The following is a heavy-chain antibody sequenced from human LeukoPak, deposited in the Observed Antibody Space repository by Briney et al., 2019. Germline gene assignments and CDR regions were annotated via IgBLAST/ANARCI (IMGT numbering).Heavy chain of an antibody. CDR3: ARDSSYGSGSYKYYFDY. CDR1: GFTFSSYA. Sequence: GGSLRLSCAASGFTFSSYAMTWVRQAPGKGLEWVSGITNSGDSSTYYADSVEGRFTISRDNSKNTLYLQMNSLRAEDTAVYYCARDSSYGSGSYKYYFDYWGQGTLVTVSS. J-gene: IGHJ4*02. V-gene: IGHV3-23*01. CDR2: ITNSGDSST. D-gene: IGHD3-10*01.